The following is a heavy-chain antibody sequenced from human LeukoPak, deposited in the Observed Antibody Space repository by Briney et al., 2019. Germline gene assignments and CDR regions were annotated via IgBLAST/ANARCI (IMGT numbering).Heavy chain of an antibody. V-gene: IGHV3-66*01. CDR2: IYSGGDT. CDR3: AKDSSGSYEGWFDP. J-gene: IGHJ5*02. Sequence: GGSLRLSCAASGFTVSSNYMSWVRQAPGKGLEWVSVIYSGGDTYYADSVKGRFTISRDNAKNSLYLQMNSLRAEDTAVYYCAKDSSGSYEGWFDPWGQGTLVTVSS. CDR1: GFTVSSNY. D-gene: IGHD1-26*01.